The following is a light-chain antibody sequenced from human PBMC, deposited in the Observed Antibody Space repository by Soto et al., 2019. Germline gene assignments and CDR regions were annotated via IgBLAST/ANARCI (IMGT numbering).Light chain of an antibody. V-gene: IGKV1-9*01. CDR3: QQLNSYPRT. CDR1: QAISSY. J-gene: IGKJ1*01. CDR2: GAS. Sequence: DIQLTQSPSSLSASVGDRVTITCRASQAISSYLAWYQQKPGRAPNLLIYGASTLQSGVPSRFSGSGSGTDFTLTISSLQPEDFATYYCQQLNSYPRTFGQGTKLEIK.